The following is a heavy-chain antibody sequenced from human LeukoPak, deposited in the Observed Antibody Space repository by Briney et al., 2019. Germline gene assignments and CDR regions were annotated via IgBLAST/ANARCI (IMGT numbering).Heavy chain of an antibody. Sequence: SETLSLTCTVSGGSISSSSYYWGWIRQPPGKGLEWIGSTYYSGSTYYNPSLKSRVTISVDTSKNQFSLKLSSVTAADTAVYYCARGGSGSYYSLVYYFDYWGQGTLVTVSS. CDR1: GGSISSSSYY. V-gene: IGHV4-39*07. D-gene: IGHD3-10*01. J-gene: IGHJ4*02. CDR3: ARGGSGSYYSLVYYFDY. CDR2: TYYSGST.